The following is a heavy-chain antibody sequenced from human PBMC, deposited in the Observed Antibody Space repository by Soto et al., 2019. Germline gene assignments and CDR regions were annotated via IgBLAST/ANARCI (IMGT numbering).Heavy chain of an antibody. CDR3: ARDQRLAYRGGDCYSGFVVDY. D-gene: IGHD2-21*02. Sequence: EVQLVESGGGLVQPGGSLRLSCAASGFTFSSYSMNWVRQAPGKGLEWVSYISSSSGTIYYADSVKGRFTISRDNAKNSLYLQMNSLRDEDTAVYYCARDQRLAYRGGDCYSGFVVDYWGQGTLVTVSS. CDR1: GFTFSSYS. V-gene: IGHV3-48*02. CDR2: ISSSSGTI. J-gene: IGHJ4*02.